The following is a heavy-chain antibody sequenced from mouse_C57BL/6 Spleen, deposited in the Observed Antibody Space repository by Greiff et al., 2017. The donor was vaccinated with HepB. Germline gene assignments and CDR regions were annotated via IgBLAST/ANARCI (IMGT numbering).Heavy chain of an antibody. D-gene: IGHD2-1*01. J-gene: IGHJ4*01. CDR3: ATIYYGPRYAMDY. CDR1: GYTFTTYP. Sequence: QVQLKESGAELVKPGASVKMSCKASGYTFTTYPIEWMKQNHGKSLEWIGNFHPYNDDTKYNEKFKGKATLTVEKSSSTVYLELSRLTSEDSAVYYCATIYYGPRYAMDYWGQGTSVTVSS. CDR2: FHPYNDDT. V-gene: IGHV1-47*01.